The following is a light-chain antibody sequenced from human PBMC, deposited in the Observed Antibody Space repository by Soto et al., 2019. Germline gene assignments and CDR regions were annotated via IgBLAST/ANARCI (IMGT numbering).Light chain of an antibody. CDR1: QSTSSY. V-gene: IGKV1-39*01. J-gene: IGKJ4*01. CDR2: AGS. CDR3: EHSYSTGPS. Sequence: DIQIAHYPSSLSASVVDRVTITCRASQSTSSYLNRYQRKPGKDPKLMILAGSSVQSGVPSRFSGSVSGTGFTLTIVSVQPEDFATYYCEHSYSTGPSFGGGTNVDVK.